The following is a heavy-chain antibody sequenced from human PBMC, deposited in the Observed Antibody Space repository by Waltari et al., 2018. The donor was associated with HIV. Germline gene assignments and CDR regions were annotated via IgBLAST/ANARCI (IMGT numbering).Heavy chain of an antibody. Sequence: QVQLVQSGAEVKKPGSSVKVSCKASGGPFSSYAISWVRQAPGQGLGWMGGIIPIFGTANYAQKFQGRVTITADESTSTAYMELSSLRSEDTAVYYCARDPRGSAAAHKGYYYYGMDVWGQGTTVTVSS. V-gene: IGHV1-69*01. D-gene: IGHD3-16*01. CDR2: IIPIFGTA. CDR3: ARDPRGSAAAHKGYYYYGMDV. CDR1: GGPFSSYA. J-gene: IGHJ6*02.